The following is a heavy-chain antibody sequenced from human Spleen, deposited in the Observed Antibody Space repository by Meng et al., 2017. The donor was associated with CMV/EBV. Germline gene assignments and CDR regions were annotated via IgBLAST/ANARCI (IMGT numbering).Heavy chain of an antibody. CDR3: ARDDQLPFDY. J-gene: IGHJ4*02. CDR2: INSDGNIT. V-gene: IGHV3-74*01. D-gene: IGHD2-2*01. CDR1: RFTFSSYW. Sequence: GGSLRLSCAASRFTFSSYWMHWVRQAPGKGLVWVSRINSDGNITTYADSVKGRFTISRDNAKNTLYLQMNSLRAEDTAVYYCARDDQLPFDYWGQGTLVTVSS.